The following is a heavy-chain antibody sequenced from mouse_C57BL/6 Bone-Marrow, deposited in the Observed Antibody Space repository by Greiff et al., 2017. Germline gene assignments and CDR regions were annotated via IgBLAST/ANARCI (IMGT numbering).Heavy chain of an antibody. D-gene: IGHD2-5*01. Sequence: QVHVKQPGAELVKPGASVKMSCKASGYTFTSYWITWVKQRPGQGLEWIGDIYPGSGSTNYNEKFKSKATLTVDTSSSTAYMQLSSLTSEDSAVDYCARTYYSNYWYFDVWGTGTTVTVSS. J-gene: IGHJ1*03. CDR1: GYTFTSYW. CDR2: IYPGSGST. CDR3: ARTYYSNYWYFDV. V-gene: IGHV1-55*01.